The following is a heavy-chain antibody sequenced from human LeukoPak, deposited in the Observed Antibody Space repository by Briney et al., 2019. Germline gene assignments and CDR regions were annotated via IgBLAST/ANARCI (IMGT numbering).Heavy chain of an antibody. CDR3: ARSIAAAATKGFDY. J-gene: IGHJ4*02. D-gene: IGHD6-13*01. V-gene: IGHV4-59*08. CDR2: IYYSGST. CDR1: GGSISSYY. Sequence: SETLSLTCTVSGGSISSYYWSWIRQPPGKGLEWIGYIYYSGSTNYNPSLKSRVTISVDTSKNQFSLKLSSVTAADTAVYCCARSIAAAATKGFDYWGQGTLVTVSS.